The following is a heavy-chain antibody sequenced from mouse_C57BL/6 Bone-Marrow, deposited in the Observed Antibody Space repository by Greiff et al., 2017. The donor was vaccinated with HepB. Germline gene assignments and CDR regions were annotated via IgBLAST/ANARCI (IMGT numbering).Heavy chain of an antibody. CDR3: ARHGMDITTVVATGYFDY. CDR1: GFTFSSYG. CDR2: ISSGGSYT. J-gene: IGHJ2*01. D-gene: IGHD1-1*01. V-gene: IGHV5-6*01. Sequence: EVHLVESGGDLVKPGGSLKLSCAASGFTFSSYGMSWVRQTPDKRLEWVATISSGGSYTYYPDSVKGRFTISRDNAKNTLYLQMSSLKSEDTAMYYCARHGMDITTVVATGYFDYWGQGTTLTVSS.